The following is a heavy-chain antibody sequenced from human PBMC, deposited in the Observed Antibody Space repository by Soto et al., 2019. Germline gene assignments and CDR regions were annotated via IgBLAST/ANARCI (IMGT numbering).Heavy chain of an antibody. CDR2: IHHSGSI. V-gene: IGHV4-30-4*08. Sequence: PSETLSLTCTVSGDSISSDYYHWTWIRQSPGKGLEWIGYIHHSGSILYNPSLKSRVTISVNTSKNQLSLHLTSVTAADTVVYFCIREDDGGDSLDVWGQGTTVTVSS. J-gene: IGHJ6*02. D-gene: IGHD2-21*02. CDR3: IREDDGGDSLDV. CDR1: GDSISSDYYH.